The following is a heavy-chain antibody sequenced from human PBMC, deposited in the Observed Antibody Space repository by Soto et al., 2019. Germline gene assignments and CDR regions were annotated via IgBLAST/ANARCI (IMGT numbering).Heavy chain of an antibody. V-gene: IGHV3-64*01. CDR1: GFTLSGYA. Sequence: GGSLRLSCAASGFTLSGYAMDWVRQAPGKGLEYVSGISSNGVGTYYANSVQGRFTISRDNSKNTVYLQMGSLRPEDMAVYYCARDGARGDYWYFDLWGRGTLVTVSS. CDR2: ISSNGVGT. J-gene: IGHJ2*01. D-gene: IGHD1-26*01. CDR3: ARDGARGDYWYFDL.